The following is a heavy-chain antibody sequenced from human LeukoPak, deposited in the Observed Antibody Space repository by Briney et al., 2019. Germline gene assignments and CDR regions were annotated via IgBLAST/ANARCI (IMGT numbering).Heavy chain of an antibody. CDR2: TYYRSKWYN. V-gene: IGHV6-1*01. CDR3: ARGFALDF. J-gene: IGHJ3*01. Sequence: SQTLSLTCALSGDTVSSNSAAWNWIRQSPSRGLEWLGRTYYRSKWYNDYAVSVKSRITISPNTSKNQFSLQLNSVTADDTAVYYCARGFALDFWGQGTMVTVSS. CDR1: GDTVSSNSAA.